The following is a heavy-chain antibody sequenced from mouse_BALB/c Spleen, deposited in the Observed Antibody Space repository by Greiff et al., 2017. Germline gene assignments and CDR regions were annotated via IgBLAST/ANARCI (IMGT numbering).Heavy chain of an antibody. Sequence: EVMLVESGGGLVKPGGSLKLSCAASGFTFSSYAMSWVRQTPEKRLEWVASISSGGSTYYPDSVKGRFTISRDNARNILYLQMSSLRSEDTAMYYCARAGGLRPYAMDYWGQGTSVTVSS. CDR3: ARAGGLRPYAMDY. D-gene: IGHD2-4*01. CDR2: ISSGGST. J-gene: IGHJ4*01. V-gene: IGHV5-6-5*01. CDR1: GFTFSSYA.